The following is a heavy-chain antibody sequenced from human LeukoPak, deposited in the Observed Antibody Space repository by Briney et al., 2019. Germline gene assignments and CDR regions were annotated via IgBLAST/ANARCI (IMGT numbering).Heavy chain of an antibody. CDR2: IYYSGST. CDR3: ARVSGSYFDY. J-gene: IGHJ4*02. Sequence: SETLSLTCAVSGGSISSSDWWSWVRRPPGKGLEWLGQIYYSGSTNYNPSLKSRVTISVDKSKNQFSLKLISVTAADTAVYYCARVSGSYFDYWGQGTLVTVSS. D-gene: IGHD1-26*01. CDR1: GGSISSSDW. V-gene: IGHV4-4*02.